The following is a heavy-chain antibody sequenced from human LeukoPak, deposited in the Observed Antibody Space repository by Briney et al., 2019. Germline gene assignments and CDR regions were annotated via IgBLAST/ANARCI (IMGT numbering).Heavy chain of an antibody. D-gene: IGHD2-15*01. CDR3: ARDGGGDIVVAFAFDI. CDR2: INQDGSEK. J-gene: IGHJ3*02. V-gene: IGHV3-7*05. Sequence: GGSLRLSCAASGFTFSKYWMSWVRQAPGKGLEWVAHINQDGSEKYYVDSVKGRFTISRDNAKNSLYLQMNSLRAEDTAVYSWARDGGGDIVVAFAFDIWGQGTMVTVSS. CDR1: GFTFSKYW.